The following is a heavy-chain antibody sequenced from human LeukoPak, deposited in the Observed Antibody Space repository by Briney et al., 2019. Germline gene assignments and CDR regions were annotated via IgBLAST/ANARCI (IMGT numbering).Heavy chain of an antibody. CDR3: ARASSYSNYYFDY. CDR2: TSYDGSNK. Sequence: GRSLRLSCAASGFTFSSYAMHWVRQAPGKGLXXXAVTSYDGSNKYYADSVKGRFTISRDNSKNTLYLQMNSLRAEDTAVYYCARASSYSNYYFDYWGQGTLVTVSS. V-gene: IGHV3-30*04. J-gene: IGHJ4*02. CDR1: GFTFSSYA. D-gene: IGHD4-11*01.